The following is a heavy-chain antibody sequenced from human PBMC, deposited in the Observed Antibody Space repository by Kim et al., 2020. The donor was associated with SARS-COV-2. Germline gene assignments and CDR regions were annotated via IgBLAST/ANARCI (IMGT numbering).Heavy chain of an antibody. V-gene: IGHV1-2*06. J-gene: IGHJ5*02. CDR2: INPNSGGT. D-gene: IGHD3-10*01. CDR3: ARDAIYGSGSYYYNWFDP. CDR1: GYTFTGYY. Sequence: ASVTVSCKASGYTFTGYYMHWVRQAPGQGLEWMGRINPNSGGTNYAQKFQGRVTMTRDTSISTAYMELSRLRSDDTAVYYCARDAIYGSGSYYYNWFDPWGQGTLVTVSS.